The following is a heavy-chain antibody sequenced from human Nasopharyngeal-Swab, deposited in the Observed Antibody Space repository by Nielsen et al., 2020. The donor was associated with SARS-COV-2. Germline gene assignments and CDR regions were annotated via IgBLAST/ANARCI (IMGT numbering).Heavy chain of an antibody. J-gene: IGHJ6*03. CDR2: MNPYSGNT. CDR1: GYIFSNYD. Sequence: ASVKVSCKASGYIFSNYDVNWVRQAPGQGLEWMGWMNPYSGNTGYAQKFQGRVTMTRDTSISTAYMELSSLGSEDTAVYYCARGDRSSYYYYYHMDVWGKGTTVTVSS. CDR3: ARGDRSSYYYYYHMDV. D-gene: IGHD6-6*01. V-gene: IGHV1-8*01.